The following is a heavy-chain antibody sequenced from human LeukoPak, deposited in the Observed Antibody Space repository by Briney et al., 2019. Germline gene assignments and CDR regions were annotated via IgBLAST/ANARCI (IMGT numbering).Heavy chain of an antibody. D-gene: IGHD5-12*01. V-gene: IGHV4-38-2*02. J-gene: IGHJ4*02. CDR2: TYHSGIT. Sequence: SETLSLTCTVSGYSITSGYYWGWIRHPPGKGLEWIASTYHSGITYYNPSLRSRVSISVDTSQNQFSLKLSSVTAADTAVYYCARDGYSGSDALWGQGTLVTVSS. CDR1: GYSITSGYY. CDR3: ARDGYSGSDAL.